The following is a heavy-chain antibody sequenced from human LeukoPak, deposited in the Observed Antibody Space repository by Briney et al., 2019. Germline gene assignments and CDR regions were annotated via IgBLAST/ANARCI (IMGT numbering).Heavy chain of an antibody. CDR1: GGSISGSSYY. D-gene: IGHD3-9*01. CDR3: ARSPPTYYDILTGFDY. CDR2: IYYSGST. J-gene: IGHJ4*02. Sequence: SETLSLTCTVSGGSISGSSYYWGWIRQPPGKGLEWIGSIYYSGSTYYNPSLKSRVTISVDTSKNQFSLKLSSVTAADTAVYYCARSPPTYYDILTGFDYRGQGTLVTVSS. V-gene: IGHV4-39*07.